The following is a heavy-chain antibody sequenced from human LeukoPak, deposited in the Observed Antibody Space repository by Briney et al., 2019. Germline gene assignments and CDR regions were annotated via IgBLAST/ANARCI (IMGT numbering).Heavy chain of an antibody. V-gene: IGHV3-9*01. CDR3: AKDVYSGSLAPGGY. Sequence: PGRSLRLSFAASGFTFDDYAMHWVRQAPGKGLEWVSGISWNSGSKGYADSVKGRFTISRDNAKNSLYLQMNSLRAEDTALYYCAKDVYSGSLAPGGYWGQGTLVTVSS. D-gene: IGHD1-26*01. CDR1: GFTFDDYA. J-gene: IGHJ4*02. CDR2: ISWNSGSK.